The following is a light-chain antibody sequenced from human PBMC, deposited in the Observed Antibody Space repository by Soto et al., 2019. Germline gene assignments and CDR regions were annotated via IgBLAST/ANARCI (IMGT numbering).Light chain of an antibody. CDR3: GSITSSTTSV. Sequence: QSVLTQPASVSGSPGQSITISCTGSSSDVGGYNYVSWYQHHPGKAPKLMIYEVTNRPSGVSDRFSGSKSGNTASLTISGLQTEDEAGYYCGSITSSTTSVFGTGTKVTVL. J-gene: IGLJ1*01. CDR1: SSDVGGYNY. CDR2: EVT. V-gene: IGLV2-14*01.